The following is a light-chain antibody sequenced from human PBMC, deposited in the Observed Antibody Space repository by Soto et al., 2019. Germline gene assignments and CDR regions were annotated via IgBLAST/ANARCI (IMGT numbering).Light chain of an antibody. CDR2: GAS. V-gene: IGKV3-20*01. J-gene: IGKJ5*01. Sequence: EIVLTQSPGTLSLSPGERATLSCRASQSVTNRYLAWYRQKPGQAPRLLIFGASIRDTGIPDRFSGSGSGTDFTLTINRLEPEDFAVYYCQQYSKWPITFGQGTRLEIK. CDR1: QSVTNRY. CDR3: QQYSKWPIT.